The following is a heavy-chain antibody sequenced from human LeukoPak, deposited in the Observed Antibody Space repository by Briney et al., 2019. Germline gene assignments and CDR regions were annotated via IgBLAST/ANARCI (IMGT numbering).Heavy chain of an antibody. Sequence: GGSLRLSCAASGFTFSSYAMSWVRQAPGKGLEWVSAISGSGGSTYYADSVKGRFTISRDNSKNTLYLQMNSLRAEDTAVYCCAKGQRTLGIAAAGTFDYWGQGTLVTVSS. D-gene: IGHD6-13*01. CDR2: ISGSGGST. CDR1: GFTFSSYA. V-gene: IGHV3-23*01. CDR3: AKGQRTLGIAAAGTFDY. J-gene: IGHJ4*02.